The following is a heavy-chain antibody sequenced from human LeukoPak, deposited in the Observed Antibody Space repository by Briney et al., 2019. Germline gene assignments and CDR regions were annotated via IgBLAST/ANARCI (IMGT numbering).Heavy chain of an antibody. CDR1: GFSLSTRGMC. D-gene: IGHD3-22*01. CDR3: ARIRYYYDSSGYHSDI. CDR2: IDWDDDK. J-gene: IGHJ3*02. Sequence: SGPTLSNPTQTLTLTCTFSGFSLSTRGMCVSWIPQPPGKALEWLARIDWDDDKYYSTSLKTRLTISKDTSKNQVVLRMTNMDPVDTATYYCARIRYYYDSSGYHSDIWGQGTMVTVSS. V-gene: IGHV2-70*11.